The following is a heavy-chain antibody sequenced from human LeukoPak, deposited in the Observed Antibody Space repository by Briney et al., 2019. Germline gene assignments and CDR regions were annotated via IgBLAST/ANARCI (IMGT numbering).Heavy chain of an antibody. CDR1: GFTFSNYW. Sequence: PGGSLRLSCAASGFTFSNYWMHWVRQAPWEGLVWVSRIDSDGSSTSYAGSVKGRFTISRDNAENTLYLQMNSLRVEDTAVYYCARERSDSSGYLQYWGQGTLVTVPS. CDR2: IDSDGSST. D-gene: IGHD3-22*01. J-gene: IGHJ4*02. V-gene: IGHV3-74*01. CDR3: ARERSDSSGYLQY.